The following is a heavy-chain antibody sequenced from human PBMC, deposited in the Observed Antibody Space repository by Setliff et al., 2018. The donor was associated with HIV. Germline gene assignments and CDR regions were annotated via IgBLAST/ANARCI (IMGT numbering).Heavy chain of an antibody. CDR1: GYSISTGYN. D-gene: IGHD5-12*01. V-gene: IGHV4-38-2*02. J-gene: IGHJ1*01. Sequence: SETLSLTCTVSGYSISTGYNWGCIRQPPGKGLQWIGFIYNSEMINYNPSLKSRVSMSLDTSKNQFSLKLTSVTAADTAVYYYARSTPSIGYISEHWGQGALVTVSS. CDR2: IYNSEMI. CDR3: ARSTPSIGYISEH.